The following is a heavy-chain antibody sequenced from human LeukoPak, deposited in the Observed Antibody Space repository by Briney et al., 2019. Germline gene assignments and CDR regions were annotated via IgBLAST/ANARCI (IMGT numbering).Heavy chain of an antibody. J-gene: IGHJ4*02. CDR2: IYYSGST. CDR3: AREGLVTTGLDY. V-gene: IGHV4-30-4*01. D-gene: IGHD4-17*01. CDR1: GGSISSGDYY. Sequence: PSQTLSLTCTVSGGSISSGDYYWSWIRQPPGKGLEWIVYIYYSGSTYYNPSLKSRVTISVDTSKNQFSLKLSSVTAADTAVYYCAREGLVTTGLDYWGQGTLVTVSS.